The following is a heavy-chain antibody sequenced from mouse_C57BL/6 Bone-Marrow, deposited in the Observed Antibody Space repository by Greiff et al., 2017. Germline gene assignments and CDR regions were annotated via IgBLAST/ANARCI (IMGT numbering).Heavy chain of an antibody. V-gene: IGHV5-6*01. Sequence: EVQLVESGGDLVKPGGSLKLSCAASGFTFSSYGMSWVRQTPDKRLEWVATISSGGSYTYYPDSVKGRFTISRDNAKNTLYLQMSSLKSEDTAMYYCARPNPYYYGSSYDAMDYWGQGTSVTVSS. CDR1: GFTFSSYG. J-gene: IGHJ4*01. D-gene: IGHD1-1*01. CDR3: ARPNPYYYGSSYDAMDY. CDR2: ISSGGSYT.